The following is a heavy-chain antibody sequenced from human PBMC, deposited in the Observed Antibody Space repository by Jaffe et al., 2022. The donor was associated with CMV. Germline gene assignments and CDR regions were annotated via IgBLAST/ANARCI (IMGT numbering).Heavy chain of an antibody. CDR2: INSDGSST. V-gene: IGHV3-74*01. CDR3: ARGGITMVRGVSPDY. CDR1: GFTFSSYW. Sequence: EVQLVESGGGLVQPGGSLRLSCAASGFTFSSYWMHWVRQAPGKGLVWVSRINSDGSSTSYADSVKGRFTISRDNAKNTLYLQMNSLRAEDTAVYYCARGGITMVRGVSPDYWGQGTLVTVSS. J-gene: IGHJ4*02. D-gene: IGHD3-10*01.